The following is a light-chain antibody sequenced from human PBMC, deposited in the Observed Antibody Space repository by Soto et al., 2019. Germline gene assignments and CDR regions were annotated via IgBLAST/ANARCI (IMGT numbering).Light chain of an antibody. V-gene: IGKV1-5*01. J-gene: IGKJ1*01. CDR2: DAS. CDR1: QSISSW. Sequence: DIQITQDASTVSASLGDRSTITRLASQSISSWLAWYQQKPGKANKLLIYDASSLESGVPSRFSGSGSGTEFTITISSLQPDDFATYYCQQYNSYSWTFGRGTQVDIK. CDR3: QQYNSYSWT.